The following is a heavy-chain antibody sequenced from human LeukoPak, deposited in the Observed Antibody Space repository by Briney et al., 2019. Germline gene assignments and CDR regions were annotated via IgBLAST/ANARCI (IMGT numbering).Heavy chain of an antibody. V-gene: IGHV4-59*01. J-gene: IGHJ4*02. D-gene: IGHD4-11*01. CDR1: GGSISSYY. CDR3: ARAGTYDYQYGSFDY. CDR2: IYYSGST. Sequence: PSETLSLTCTVSGGSISSYYWSWIRQPPGKGLEWIGHIYYSGSTNYNPSLKSRVTISVDTSKNQFSLKLSSVTAADTAVYYCARAGTYDYQYGSFDYWGQGTLVTVSS.